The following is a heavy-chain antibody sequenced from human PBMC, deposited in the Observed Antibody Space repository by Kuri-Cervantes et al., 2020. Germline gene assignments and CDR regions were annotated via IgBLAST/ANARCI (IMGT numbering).Heavy chain of an antibody. CDR2: ISWDGATT. Sequence: GESLKISCAASGFTFSSYWMSWVRQAPGKGLEWVSLISWDGATTYYADSLKGRFTISRDNTKNSLYLQMNSLRTEDTALYYCAKGRPTMITYGSIDYWGQGTLVTVSS. D-gene: IGHD3-16*01. CDR3: AKGRPTMITYGSIDY. V-gene: IGHV3-43D*03. J-gene: IGHJ4*02. CDR1: GFTFSSYW.